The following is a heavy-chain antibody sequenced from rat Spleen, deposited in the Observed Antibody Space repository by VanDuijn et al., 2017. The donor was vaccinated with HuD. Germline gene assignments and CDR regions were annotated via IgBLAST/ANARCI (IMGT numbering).Heavy chain of an antibody. CDR3: ARGALFDY. CDR1: GFSLTSYH. J-gene: IGHJ2*01. Sequence: QVQLKESGPGLVQPSQTLSLTCTVSGFSLTSYHVHWVRQPPGKGLEWMGVIWGDGSTAYNSALKSRLSISRDTSKSQVFLKMNSLQTEDTAMYFCARGALFDYWGQGVMVTVSS. CDR2: IWGDGST. V-gene: IGHV2-32*01.